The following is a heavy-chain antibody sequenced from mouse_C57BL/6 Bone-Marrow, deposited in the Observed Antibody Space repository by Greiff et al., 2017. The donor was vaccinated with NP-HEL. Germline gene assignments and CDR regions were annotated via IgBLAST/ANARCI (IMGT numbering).Heavy chain of an antibody. J-gene: IGHJ4*01. D-gene: IGHD2-3*01. CDR2: IYPRDGST. Sequence: LVESGPELVKPGAPVKLSCKASGYTFTSYDINWVKQRPGQGLEWIGWIYPRDGSTKYNEKFKGKATLTVDTSSSTAYMELHSLTSEDSAVYFCARGYDGYYGGAMDYWGQGTSVTVSS. CDR3: ARGYDGYYGGAMDY. CDR1: GYTFTSYD. V-gene: IGHV1-85*01.